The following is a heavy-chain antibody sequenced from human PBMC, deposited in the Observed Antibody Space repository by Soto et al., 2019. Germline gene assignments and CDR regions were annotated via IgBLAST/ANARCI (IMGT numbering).Heavy chain of an antibody. CDR2: IIPFFNTT. D-gene: IGHD3-22*01. Sequence: QVQLVQSGAEVKNPGSSVKVSCKASGGSFNSFAVSWVRQAPGQGLEWVGGIIPFFNTTSYAQRFQGRVTITADESTSTAYMELRRLRSQDTAVYYCARLESTYFDSSGYYWFDPWGQGTLVTVSS. CDR3: ARLESTYFDSSGYYWFDP. J-gene: IGHJ5*02. V-gene: IGHV1-69*01. CDR1: GGSFNSFA.